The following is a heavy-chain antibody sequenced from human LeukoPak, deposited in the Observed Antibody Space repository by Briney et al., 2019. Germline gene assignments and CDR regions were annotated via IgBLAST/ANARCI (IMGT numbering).Heavy chain of an antibody. CDR3: ARGPSSWYSYYFDY. J-gene: IGHJ4*02. D-gene: IGHD6-13*01. CDR2: IIPIFGTA. CDR1: GGTFSSYA. Sequence: GASVKVSCKASGGTFSSYAISWVRQAPGQGLEWMGGIIPIFGTANYAQKFQGRVTITADESTSTAYMELSSLRSEDTAVYYCARGPSSWYSYYFDYWGQGTLVTVSS. V-gene: IGHV1-69*01.